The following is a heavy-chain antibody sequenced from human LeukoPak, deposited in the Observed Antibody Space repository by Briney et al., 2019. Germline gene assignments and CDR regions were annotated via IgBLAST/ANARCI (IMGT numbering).Heavy chain of an antibody. CDR2: IYYSGSA. CDR3: ARGVYIAAAQYGY. CDR1: GGSISSYY. D-gene: IGHD6-13*01. J-gene: IGHJ4*02. Sequence: SETLSLTCTVSGGSISSYYWSWIRQPPGKGLEWIGYIYYSGSANYSPSLKSRVTISVDTSKNQFSLRLSSVTAADTAVYYCARGVYIAAAQYGYWGQGTLVTVSS. V-gene: IGHV4-59*08.